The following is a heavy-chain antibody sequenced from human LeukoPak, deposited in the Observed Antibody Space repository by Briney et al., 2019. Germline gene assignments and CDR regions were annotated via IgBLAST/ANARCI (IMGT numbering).Heavy chain of an antibody. D-gene: IGHD3-22*01. Sequence: SETLSLTCAVSGGSISSGGYSWSWIRQPPGKGLEWIGYIYRSGSTYYNPSLKSRVTISVDRSKNQFSLKLNSVTAADTAVYYCARGGEPNYYDSSGYYYPFDYWGQGTLVTVSS. J-gene: IGHJ4*02. CDR3: ARGGEPNYYDSSGYYYPFDY. CDR1: GGSISSGGYS. V-gene: IGHV4-30-2*01. CDR2: IYRSGST.